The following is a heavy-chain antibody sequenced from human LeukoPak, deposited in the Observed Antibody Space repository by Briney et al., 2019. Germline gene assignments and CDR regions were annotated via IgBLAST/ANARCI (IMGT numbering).Heavy chain of an antibody. CDR1: GGSISSGGYY. CDR3: ARAGYCSSISCYSSYYYGMDV. V-gene: IGHV4-31*03. J-gene: IGHJ6*02. D-gene: IGHD2-2*01. Sequence: PSETLSLTCTVSGGSISSGGYYWSWIRQHPGKGLEWIGSIYYSGTAYCNPSLKSRVTISVDTSKNQFSLNLSSVTAADTAVYYCARAGYCSSISCYSSYYYGMDVWGQGTTVTVSS. CDR2: IYYSGTA.